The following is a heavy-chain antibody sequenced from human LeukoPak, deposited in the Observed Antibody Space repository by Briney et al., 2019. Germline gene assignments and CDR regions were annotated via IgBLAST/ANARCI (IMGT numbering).Heavy chain of an antibody. CDR1: GYTFTIYG. Sequence: ASVTVSYKASGYTFTIYGISWVRQAPGQGLEGMGWISAYNGNTNYAQKLQGRVTMTTDTSTSTAYMELRSLRSDDTAVYYCARVSRRGYSGYGVSYFDYWGQGTLVTVSS. CDR2: ISAYNGNT. J-gene: IGHJ4*02. CDR3: ARVSRRGYSGYGVSYFDY. V-gene: IGHV1-18*01. D-gene: IGHD5-12*01.